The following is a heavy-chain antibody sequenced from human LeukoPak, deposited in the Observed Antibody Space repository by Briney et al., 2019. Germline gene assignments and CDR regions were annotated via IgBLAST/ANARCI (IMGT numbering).Heavy chain of an antibody. D-gene: IGHD1-7*01. CDR2: IKSKTDGGTT. J-gene: IGHJ4*02. CDR1: GFTFSNAW. Sequence: GGSLRLSCAASGFTFSNAWMSWVRQAPGKGLEWVGRIKSKTDGGTTDYAAPVKGRFTISRDDSKNTLYLQMNSLKTEDTAVYYCTTEPPITGTTKFDYWGQGTLVTVSS. V-gene: IGHV3-15*01. CDR3: TTEPPITGTTKFDY.